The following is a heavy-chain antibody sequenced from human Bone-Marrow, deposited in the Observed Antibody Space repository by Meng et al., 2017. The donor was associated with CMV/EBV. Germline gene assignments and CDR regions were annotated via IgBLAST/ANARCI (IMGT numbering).Heavy chain of an antibody. V-gene: IGHV3-11*01. D-gene: IGHD3-9*01. CDR2: ISSSGSTI. CDR3: ARGHRYDILTGPVMGFDI. CDR1: GGSFSGYY. Sequence: LSLTCAVYGGSFSGYYWSWIRQAPGKGLEWVSYISSSGSTIYYADSVKGRFTISRDNAKNSLYLQMNSLRAEDTAVYYCARGHRYDILTGPVMGFDIWGQGTMVTVSS. J-gene: IGHJ3*02.